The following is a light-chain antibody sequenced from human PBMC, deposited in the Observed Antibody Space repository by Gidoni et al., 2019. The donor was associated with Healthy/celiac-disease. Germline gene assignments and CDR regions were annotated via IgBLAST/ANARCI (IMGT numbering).Light chain of an antibody. V-gene: IGKV3-15*01. J-gene: IGKJ4*01. CDR2: GAS. CDR3: QQYNNWPFT. Sequence: LSCRASQSVSSNLAWYQQKPGQAPRLLIYGASTRATGIPARFSGSGSGTEFTLTISSLQSEDFAVYYCQQYNNWPFTFGGGTKVEIK. CDR1: QSVSSN.